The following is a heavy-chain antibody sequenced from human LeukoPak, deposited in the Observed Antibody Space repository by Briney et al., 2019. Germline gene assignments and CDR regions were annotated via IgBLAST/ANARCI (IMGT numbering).Heavy chain of an antibody. V-gene: IGHV1-18*01. D-gene: IGHD3-22*01. CDR3: ARDYPNYYDSSGYRGDWFDP. Sequence: CASVKVSCKACGYTFTSYGVSWVRQAPRQGLEGMGWISAYNGNTNYAQKLQGRVTMTTDTSTSTAYMELRSLRSDDTAVYYCARDYPNYYDSSGYRGDWFDPWGQGTLVTVSS. CDR2: ISAYNGNT. CDR1: GYTFTSYG. J-gene: IGHJ5*02.